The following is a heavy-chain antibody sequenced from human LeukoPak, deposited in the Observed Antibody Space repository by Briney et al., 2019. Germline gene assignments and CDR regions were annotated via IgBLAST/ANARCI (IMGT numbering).Heavy chain of an antibody. CDR3: ARGKTFFYFDY. CDR1: GWSCSGYY. J-gene: IGHJ4*02. CDR2: INHSGST. Sequence: SETLSCTCAGYGWSCSGYYWSWTRHPPGKGLEWIRKINHSGSTNYNPSLKSRVTISVDASKNQFSLELSSVTAAHAAVYYCARGKTFFYFDYWRQGTRVSVS. V-gene: IGHV4-34*01.